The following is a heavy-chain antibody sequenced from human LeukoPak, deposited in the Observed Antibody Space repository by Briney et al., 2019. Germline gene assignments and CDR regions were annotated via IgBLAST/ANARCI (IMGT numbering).Heavy chain of an antibody. D-gene: IGHD5-12*01. CDR3: ARGPSGYHNT. Sequence: PGGSLRLSRAASGFTFSSYGMNWVRQAPGKGLEWVSGISGSGGSTFYAGSVKGRFTISRDNSKNTLYLQMNSLRAEDTAVYYCARGPSGYHNTGGQGTLVTVSS. CDR1: GFTFSSYG. V-gene: IGHV3-23*01. J-gene: IGHJ4*02. CDR2: ISGSGGST.